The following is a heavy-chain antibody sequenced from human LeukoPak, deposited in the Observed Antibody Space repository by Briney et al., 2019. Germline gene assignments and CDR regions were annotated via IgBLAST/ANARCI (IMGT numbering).Heavy chain of an antibody. J-gene: IGHJ3*02. CDR3: ARGGYCSRTSCYYAFDI. V-gene: IGHV4-59*01. D-gene: IGHD2-2*01. CDR1: GGSISSYY. CDR2: IYYSGST. Sequence: SETLSLTCTVSGGSISSYYWSWIRQPPGKGLEWIGYIYYSGSTNYNPSLKSRVTISVDTSKNQFSLKLSSVTAADTAVYYCARGGYCSRTSCYYAFDIWGQGTMVTVSS.